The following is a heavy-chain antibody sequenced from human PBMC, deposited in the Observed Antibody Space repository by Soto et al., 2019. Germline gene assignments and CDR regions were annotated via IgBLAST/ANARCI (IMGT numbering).Heavy chain of an antibody. V-gene: IGHV1-2*02. CDR3: AREIAAQLYYYYYGMDV. Sequence: ASVKVSCKASGGTFSSYAISWVRQAPGQGLEWMGWINPNSGGTNYAQKFQGRVTMTRDTSISTAYMELSRLRSDDTAVYYCAREIAAQLYYYYYGMDVWGQGTTVTVSS. CDR1: GGTFSSYA. J-gene: IGHJ6*02. CDR2: INPNSGGT. D-gene: IGHD6-13*01.